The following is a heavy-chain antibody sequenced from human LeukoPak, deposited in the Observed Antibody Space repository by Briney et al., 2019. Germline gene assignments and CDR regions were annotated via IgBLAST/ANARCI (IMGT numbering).Heavy chain of an antibody. J-gene: IGHJ6*02. CDR2: VYYSGRT. V-gene: IGHV4-59*01. D-gene: IGHD1-26*01. Sequence: SETLSLTCIGCGGSISRYYWRWLRQPPGKGVEWIGYVYYSGRTNYNPSLKRRLTISVDTSKNQFSLKLSSVTAADTAVYYCARTFSESYYYYGMDVWGQGTTVTVSS. CDR3: ARTFSESYYYYGMDV. CDR1: GGSISRYY.